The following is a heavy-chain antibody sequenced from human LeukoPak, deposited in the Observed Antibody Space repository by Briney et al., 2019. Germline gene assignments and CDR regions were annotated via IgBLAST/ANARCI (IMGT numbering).Heavy chain of an antibody. Sequence: GRSLRLSCAASGFTFSSYGMHWVRQAPSKGLEWVAVISYDGSNKYCADSVKGRFTISRDNSKNTVYLQMNSLRAEDTAVYYCAKQGGSGWNYYYGMDVWGKGTTVTVSS. CDR2: ISYDGSNK. CDR3: AKQGGSGWNYYYGMDV. J-gene: IGHJ6*04. CDR1: GFTFSSYG. D-gene: IGHD6-19*01. V-gene: IGHV3-30*18.